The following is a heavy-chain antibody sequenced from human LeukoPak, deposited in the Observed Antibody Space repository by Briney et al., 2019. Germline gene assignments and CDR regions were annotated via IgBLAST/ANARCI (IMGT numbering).Heavy chain of an antibody. J-gene: IGHJ4*02. V-gene: IGHV3-21*01. Sequence: GGSLRLSCAASGFTFSSYSMNWVRQAPGKGLEWVSSISSSSSYIYYADSVKGRFTISRDNAKNSLYLQMNSLGAEDTAVYYCAREVIAVAGSRFDYWGQGTLVTVSS. CDR1: GFTFSSYS. CDR2: ISSSSSYI. D-gene: IGHD6-19*01. CDR3: AREVIAVAGSRFDY.